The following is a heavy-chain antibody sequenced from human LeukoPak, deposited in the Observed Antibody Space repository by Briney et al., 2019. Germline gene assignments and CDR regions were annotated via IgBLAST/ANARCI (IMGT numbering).Heavy chain of an antibody. CDR2: IYHSGST. J-gene: IGHJ3*02. CDR1: GGSISSGGYS. CDR3: ARDSAGGWLRGRGGAFDI. D-gene: IGHD5-12*01. Sequence: KASETLSLTCAVSGGSISSGGYSWSWIRQPPGKGLEWIGYIYHSGSTYYNPSLKSRVTISVDRSKNQFSLKLSSVTAADTAVYYCARDSAGGWLRGRGGAFDIWGQGTMVTVSS. V-gene: IGHV4-30-2*01.